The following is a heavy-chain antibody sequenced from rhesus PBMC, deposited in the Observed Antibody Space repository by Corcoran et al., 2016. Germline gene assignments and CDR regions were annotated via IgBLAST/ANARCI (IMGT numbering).Heavy chain of an antibody. D-gene: IGHD5-30*01. CDR1: GGSFSRYW. CDR3: ARDEGYTGHRYYFDY. CDR2: INGNRGIT. V-gene: IGHV4-80*01. J-gene: IGHJ4*01. Sequence: QVQLQESGPGLVKPSETLSLTCGVSGGSFSRYWWSWIRQSPGTGLEWIGEINGNRGITSYNHSLKSRVTISKDASKNQFSLNLNSVTAADTAVYYCARDEGYTGHRYYFDYWGQGVLVTVSS.